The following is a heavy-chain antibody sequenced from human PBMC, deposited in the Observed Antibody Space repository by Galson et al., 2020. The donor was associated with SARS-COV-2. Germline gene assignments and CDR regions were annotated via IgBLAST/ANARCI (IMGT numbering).Heavy chain of an antibody. D-gene: IGHD1-26*01. CDR2: VKSKADGGTI. V-gene: IGHV3-15*01. Sequence: TGGSLRLSCTTSGFTFNNAWMSWVRQAAGKGLEWVGRVKSKADGGTIDHAAPVKGRFTISRDDSKNTLYLQMNSLKTEDTAVYYCAAGVGSTDFGYWGQGTLVTVSS. J-gene: IGHJ4*02. CDR3: AAGVGSTDFGY. CDR1: GFTFNNAW.